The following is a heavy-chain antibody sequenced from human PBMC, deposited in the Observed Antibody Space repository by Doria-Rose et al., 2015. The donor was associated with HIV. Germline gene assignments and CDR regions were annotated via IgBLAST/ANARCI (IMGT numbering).Heavy chain of an antibody. CDR1: GVSLSSPGMG. Sequence: ESGPVLVKPTETLTLTCTVSGVSLSSPGMGVSWIRQPPGKALEWLANIFSDDERSYKTSLKSRLTISRGTSKSQVVLTMTGMDPVGTATYYCARIKSSRWYHKYYFDFWGQGTLVIVSA. V-gene: IGHV2-26*01. CDR3: ARIKSSRWYHKYYFDF. J-gene: IGHJ4*02. CDR2: IFSDDER. D-gene: IGHD6-13*01.